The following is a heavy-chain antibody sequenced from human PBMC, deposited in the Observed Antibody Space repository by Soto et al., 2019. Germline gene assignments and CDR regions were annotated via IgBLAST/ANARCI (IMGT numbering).Heavy chain of an antibody. J-gene: IGHJ3*02. Sequence: SVKVSCKASGSTFSSYAISWVRQAPGQVLEWMGGIIPIFGTANYAQKFQGRVTITADKSTSTAYMELSSLRSEDTAVYYCARDHSNYYDSSGPDAFDIWGQGTMVTVSS. CDR1: GSTFSSYA. D-gene: IGHD3-22*01. CDR2: IIPIFGTA. CDR3: ARDHSNYYDSSGPDAFDI. V-gene: IGHV1-69*06.